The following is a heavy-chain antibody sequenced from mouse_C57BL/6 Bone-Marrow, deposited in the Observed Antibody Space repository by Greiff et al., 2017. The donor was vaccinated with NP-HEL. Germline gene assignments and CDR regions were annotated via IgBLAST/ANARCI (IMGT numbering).Heavy chain of an antibody. Sequence: VQLVESGAELARPGASVKLSCKASGYTFTSYGISWVKQRTGQGLEWIGEIYPRSGNTYYNEKFKGKATLTADKSSSTAYMELRSLTSEDSAVYFCAKGYYKGYFDVWGTGTTVTVSS. D-gene: IGHD1-1*01. CDR2: IYPRSGNT. J-gene: IGHJ1*03. CDR3: AKGYYKGYFDV. V-gene: IGHV1-81*01. CDR1: GYTFTSYG.